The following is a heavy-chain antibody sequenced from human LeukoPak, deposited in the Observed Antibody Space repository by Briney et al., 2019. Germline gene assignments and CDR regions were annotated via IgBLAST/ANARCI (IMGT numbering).Heavy chain of an antibody. J-gene: IGHJ5*02. V-gene: IGHV1-69*13. D-gene: IGHD6-13*01. CDR1: GGTFSSYA. CDR3: ARVPRAAADPPS. Sequence: SVKVSCKASGGTFSSYAISWVRQAPGQGLEWMGGVIPIFGTANYAQKFQGRVTITADESTSTAYMELSSLRSEDTAVYYCARVPRAAADPPSWGQGTLVTVSS. CDR2: VIPIFGTA.